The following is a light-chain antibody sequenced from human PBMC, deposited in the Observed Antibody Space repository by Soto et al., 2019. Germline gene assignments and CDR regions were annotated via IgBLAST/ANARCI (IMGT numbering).Light chain of an antibody. CDR3: QQSYRTPIT. J-gene: IGKJ5*01. CDR2: AAS. CDR1: QGISSY. V-gene: IGKV1-9*01. Sequence: DIQLTQSPSFLSASVGDRVTITCRASQGISSYLAWYQQKPGKAPKLLIYAASTLQSGVPSRFSGSGSGTEFTLIINSLQPEDFATYYCQQSYRTPITFGQGTRLEIK.